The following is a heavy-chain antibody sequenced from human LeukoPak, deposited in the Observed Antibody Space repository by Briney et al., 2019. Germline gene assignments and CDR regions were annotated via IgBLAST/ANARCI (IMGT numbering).Heavy chain of an antibody. V-gene: IGHV1-69*08. CDR2: IIPIRGST. D-gene: IGHD4-11*01. Sequence: AVQGSCKASGGTSGSYNIIWWRQPAGGGLLWLGWIIPIRGSTNYAHNLQGRVTITRDNSTNTAYMEMSSLRAEDTAVYYCARVPEGNSWPYTFDYWGQGTLVTVPS. CDR3: ARVPEGNSWPYTFDY. CDR1: GGTSGSYN. J-gene: IGHJ4*02.